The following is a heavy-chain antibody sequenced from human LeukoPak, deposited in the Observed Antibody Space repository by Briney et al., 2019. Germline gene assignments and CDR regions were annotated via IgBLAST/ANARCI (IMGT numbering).Heavy chain of an antibody. J-gene: IGHJ6*03. CDR3: ARGVRYFDWLYYYYYMDV. D-gene: IGHD3-9*01. Sequence: GGSLRLSCAASGFTFSSYAMHWVRQAPGKGLEWVTIISFDGSNKYYADSVKGRFTISRDNSKNTLYLQMNSLRSEDTAVYYCARGVRYFDWLYYYYYMDVWGKGTTVTISS. CDR1: GFTFSSYA. CDR2: ISFDGSNK. V-gene: IGHV3-30*04.